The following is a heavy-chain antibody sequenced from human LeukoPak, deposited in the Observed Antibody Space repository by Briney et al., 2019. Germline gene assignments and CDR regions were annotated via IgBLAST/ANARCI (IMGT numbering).Heavy chain of an antibody. V-gene: IGHV3-33*01. Sequence: PGGSLRLSCAASGFTFSNYGMLWVRQAPGKGLEWVAVIWFDGSNKYYADSLKGRFIISRDNSKNTLYLQMNSLRAEDTAVYYCATSVRWVTTVVDYWGQGTLVTVSS. CDR1: GFTFSNYG. D-gene: IGHD4-17*01. J-gene: IGHJ4*02. CDR3: ATSVRWVTTVVDY. CDR2: IWFDGSNK.